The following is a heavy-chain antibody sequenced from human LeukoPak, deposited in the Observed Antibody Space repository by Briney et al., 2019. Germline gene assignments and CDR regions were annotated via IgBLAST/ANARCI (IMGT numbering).Heavy chain of an antibody. Sequence: GGSLKISCQGSGYSFTSYWISWVRQMPGKGLGWMGRIDPSDSYTNYSPSFQGHVTISADKSISTAYLQWSSLKASDTAMYYCARDYYDSSGYYFDYYGMDVWGQRTTVTVSS. CDR1: GYSFTSYW. CDR3: ARDYYDSSGYYFDYYGMDV. CDR2: IDPSDSYT. J-gene: IGHJ6*02. V-gene: IGHV5-10-1*01. D-gene: IGHD3-22*01.